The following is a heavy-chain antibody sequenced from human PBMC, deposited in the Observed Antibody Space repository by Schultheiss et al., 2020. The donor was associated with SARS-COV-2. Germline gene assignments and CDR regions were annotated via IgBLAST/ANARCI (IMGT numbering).Heavy chain of an antibody. CDR1: GYTFTSYG. CDR3: TTYSSGPRY. D-gene: IGHD3-22*01. V-gene: IGHV1-2*02. CDR2: INPNSGGT. J-gene: IGHJ4*02. Sequence: ASVKVSCKASGYTFTSYGISWVRQAPGQGLEWMGWINPNSGGTNYAQKFQGRVTMARDTSISTVYLDLSRLRSDDTAVYYCTTYSSGPRYWGQGTLVTVSS.